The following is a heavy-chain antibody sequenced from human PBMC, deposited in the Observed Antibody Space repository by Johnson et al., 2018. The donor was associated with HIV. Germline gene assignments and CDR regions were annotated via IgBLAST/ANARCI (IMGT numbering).Heavy chain of an antibody. V-gene: IGHV3-20*04. D-gene: IGHD5-18*01. Sequence: VQLVESGGGVVRPGGSLRLSCAASGFMFKDYGVSWVRLAPGKGLEWVSGITWNGGSTGYADSVKGRFTISRDNAKNSLYLQMNSLRAEDTALYYCARSEGYSYGYNDACDIWGQGTMVTVSS. J-gene: IGHJ3*02. CDR2: ITWNGGST. CDR3: ARSEGYSYGYNDACDI. CDR1: GFMFKDYG.